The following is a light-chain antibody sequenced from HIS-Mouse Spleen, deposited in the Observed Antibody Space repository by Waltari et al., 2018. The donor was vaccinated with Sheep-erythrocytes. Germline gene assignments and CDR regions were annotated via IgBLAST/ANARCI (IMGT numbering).Light chain of an antibody. CDR3: CSYAGSYTFVV. CDR1: SSDVGGYNY. Sequence: QSALTQPRSVSGSPGQSVTISCTGTSSDVGGYNYVSWYQQHPGTAPKLMISDVSKRASGVPGRFSGSKSGNTASLTISGLQAEDEADYFCCSYAGSYTFVVFGGGTKLTVL. CDR2: DVS. J-gene: IGLJ2*01. V-gene: IGLV2-11*01.